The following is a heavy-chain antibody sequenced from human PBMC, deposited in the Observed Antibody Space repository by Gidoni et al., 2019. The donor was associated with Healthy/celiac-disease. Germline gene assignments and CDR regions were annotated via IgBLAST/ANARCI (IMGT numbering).Heavy chain of an antibody. J-gene: IGHJ5*02. CDR3: GEQLLGWYNWFDP. CDR2: ISGSGVST. V-gene: IGHV3-23*04. CDR1: GFPFSSYA. D-gene: IGHD2-2*01. Sequence: EVQLVESGGGLVQPGGSLRLSCAASGFPFSSYAMSWVRQAPGKGLEWVVAISGSGVSTYYADSVKGRFTISRDNSKNTLYLQMNSLRAEDTAVYYCGEQLLGWYNWFDPWGQGTLVSVSS.